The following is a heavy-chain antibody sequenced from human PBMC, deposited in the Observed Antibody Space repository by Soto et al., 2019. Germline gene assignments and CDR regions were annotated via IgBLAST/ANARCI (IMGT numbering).Heavy chain of an antibody. D-gene: IGHD3-10*01. CDR2: IYYSGST. V-gene: IGHV4-61*08. CDR1: GGSISSGGYY. J-gene: IGHJ4*02. CDR3: ARLELYYGRFDY. Sequence: LETLSLTCTVSGGSISSGGYYWSWIRQHPGKGLEWIGYIYYSGSTNYNPSLKSRVTISVDTSKNQFSLKLSSVTAADTAVYYCARLELYYGRFDYWGQGTLVTVSS.